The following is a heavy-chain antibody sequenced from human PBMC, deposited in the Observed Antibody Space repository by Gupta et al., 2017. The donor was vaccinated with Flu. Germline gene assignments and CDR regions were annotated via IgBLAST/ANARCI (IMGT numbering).Heavy chain of an antibody. D-gene: IGHD1-26*01. V-gene: IGHV3-23*01. CDR2: ISGSGGST. Sequence: EVQVLESGGGLVQPGGSLRLSCAASGFTFSSYAMTWVRQAPGKGLEWVSAISGSGGSTYYADSVKGRFTISRDNSKNTLYLQMNSLRAEDTAVYYCASQGWELRLTQFDYWGQGTLVTVSS. J-gene: IGHJ4*02. CDR3: ASQGWELRLTQFDY. CDR1: GFTFSSYA.